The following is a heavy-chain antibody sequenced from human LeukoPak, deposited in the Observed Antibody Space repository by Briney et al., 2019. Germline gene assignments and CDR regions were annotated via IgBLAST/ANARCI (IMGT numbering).Heavy chain of an antibody. CDR3: AADFYDST. J-gene: IGHJ5*02. V-gene: IGHV3-15*07. CDR1: GFTFSNAW. CDR2: IRGNSDGGTI. D-gene: IGHD3-22*01. Sequence: GGSLRLSCATSGFTFSNAWMNWVRQAPGKGLEWVGRIRGNSDGGTIDYAAPVKGRFTLSRDDSKTTLYLQMNSLQTEDTAVYYCAADFYDSTWGQGTLVTVSS.